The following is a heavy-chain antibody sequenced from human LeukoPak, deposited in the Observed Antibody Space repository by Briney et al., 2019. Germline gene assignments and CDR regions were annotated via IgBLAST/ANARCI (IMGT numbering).Heavy chain of an antibody. CDR3: AREQLGYCSGGSCYTRGYYYYYMDV. V-gene: IGHV4-61*02. J-gene: IGHJ6*03. CDR2: IYTSGST. D-gene: IGHD2-15*01. Sequence: PSQTLSLTCTVSGGSISSCSYFWRWIRQPAGKGLEWIERIYTSGSTNYNPSLRGRVTISVDTSKNQFSLKLSSVTAGDTAVYYCAREQLGYCSGGSCYTRGYYYYYMDVWGKGTTVTVSS. CDR1: GGSISSCSYF.